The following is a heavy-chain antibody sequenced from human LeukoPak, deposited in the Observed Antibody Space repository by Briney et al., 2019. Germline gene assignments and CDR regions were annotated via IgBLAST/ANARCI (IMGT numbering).Heavy chain of an antibody. CDR1: GYTLNELS. CDR2: FDPEDGET. D-gene: IGHD5-24*01. V-gene: IGHV1-24*01. CDR3: ASSLMRDCYYYVFYY. Sequence: PSVKVSCKVSGYTLNELSMHWVRQAPGKGFEWMGGFDPEDGETIYAQKLQGRVTMTEDTSTDTPYMAQSSQISEDTAVYCCASSLMRDCYYYVFYYWGPGTLVTVAS. J-gene: IGHJ4*02.